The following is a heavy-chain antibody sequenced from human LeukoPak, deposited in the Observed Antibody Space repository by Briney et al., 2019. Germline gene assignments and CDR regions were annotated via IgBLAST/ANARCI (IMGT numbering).Heavy chain of an antibody. Sequence: GGSLRLSCAASGFTFSSYWMGWVRQAPGKGLEWVANIKQDGSEKYYVDSVKGRFTISRDNAKNSLYLQMNSLRAEDTAVYYCAREHDYSNFGYYFDYWGQGTLVTVSS. CDR2: IKQDGSEK. CDR3: AREHDYSNFGYYFDY. CDR1: GFTFSSYW. V-gene: IGHV3-7*01. D-gene: IGHD4-11*01. J-gene: IGHJ4*02.